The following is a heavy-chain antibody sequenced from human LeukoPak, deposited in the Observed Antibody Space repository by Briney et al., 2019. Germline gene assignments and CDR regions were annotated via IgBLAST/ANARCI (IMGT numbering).Heavy chain of an antibody. J-gene: IGHJ6*02. V-gene: IGHV3-23*01. Sequence: GGSLRLSCAASGFTFSSYAMSWVRQAPGKGLEWVSAISGSGGSTYYADSVKGRFTISRDNAKNTLYLQMNSLRAEDTAVYYCASLPYCTTTSCLPFVWGQGTTVTVSS. CDR3: ASLPYCTTTSCLPFV. CDR2: ISGSGGST. CDR1: GFTFSSYA. D-gene: IGHD2-8*01.